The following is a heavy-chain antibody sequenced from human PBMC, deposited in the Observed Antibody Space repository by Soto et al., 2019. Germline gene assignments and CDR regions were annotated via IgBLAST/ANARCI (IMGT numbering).Heavy chain of an antibody. Sequence: QVQLVESGGGVVQPGRSLRLSCAASGFTFSSYGMHWVRQAPGKGLEWVAVIWYDGSNENYADSVKGRFTISRDNSKNTLYLQMNRLRAEDTALYYCARDRRGSGWYDYVDYWGQGTVVTVSS. CDR1: GFTFSSYG. D-gene: IGHD6-19*01. V-gene: IGHV3-33*01. CDR2: IWYDGSNE. CDR3: ARDRRGSGWYDYVDY. J-gene: IGHJ4*02.